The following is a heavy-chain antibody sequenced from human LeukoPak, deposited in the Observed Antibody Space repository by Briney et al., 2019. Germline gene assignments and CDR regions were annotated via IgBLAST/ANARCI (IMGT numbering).Heavy chain of an antibody. CDR3: ARQQYYYGSGSYYDFDY. CDR1: GYSFTSYW. J-gene: IGHJ4*02. D-gene: IGHD3-10*01. Sequence: GESLKISCKGSGYSFTSYWIGWVRQMPGKGLEWMGIIYPGDSDTRYSPSFQGQVTISADKSISTAHLQWSSLKASDTAMYYCARQQYYYGSGSYYDFDYWGQGTLVTVSS. CDR2: IYPGDSDT. V-gene: IGHV5-51*01.